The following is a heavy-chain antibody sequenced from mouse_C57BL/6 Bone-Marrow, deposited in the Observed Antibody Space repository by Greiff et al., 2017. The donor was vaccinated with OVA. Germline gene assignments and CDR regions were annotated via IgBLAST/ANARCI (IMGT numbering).Heavy chain of an antibody. J-gene: IGHJ3*01. V-gene: IGHV5-4*03. D-gene: IGHD4-1*01. Sequence: DVKLQESGGGLVKPGGSLKLSCAASGFTFSSYAMSWVRQTPEKRLEWVATISDGGSYTYYPDNVKGRFTISRDNAKNNLYLQMSHLKSEDTAMYSCEGPNWVAWFAYWAKGLWSLSLQ. CDR3: EGPNWVAWFAY. CDR2: ISDGGSYT. CDR1: GFTFSSYA.